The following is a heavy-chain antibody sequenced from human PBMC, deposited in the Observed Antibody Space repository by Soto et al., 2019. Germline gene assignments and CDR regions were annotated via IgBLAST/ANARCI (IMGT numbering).Heavy chain of an antibody. CDR1: GFTFSSYA. D-gene: IGHD3-10*01. CDR2: ISYDGSNK. Sequence: QVQLVESGGGVVQPGRSLRLSCAASGFTFSSYAMHWVRQAPGKGLEWVAVISYDGSNKYYADSVKGRFTISRDNSKNTLYLQMNSLRAEDTAVYYCARDCPVRSTMVRGVTRGFDPWGQGTLVTVSS. V-gene: IGHV3-30-3*01. CDR3: ARDCPVRSTMVRGVTRGFDP. J-gene: IGHJ5*02.